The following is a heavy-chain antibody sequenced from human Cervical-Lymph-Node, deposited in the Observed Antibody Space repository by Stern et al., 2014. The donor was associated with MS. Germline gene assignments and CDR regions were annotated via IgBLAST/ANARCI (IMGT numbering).Heavy chain of an antibody. J-gene: IGHJ4*02. CDR1: GGSVSSGSRY. D-gene: IGHD3-3*01. V-gene: IGHV4-31*03. CDR2: ISYSGNT. Sequence: QVQLQESGPGLVKTSQTLSLTCTVSGGSVSSGSRYWSWIRQHPGKGLEWIGYISYSGNTYYSPSLQSRLTISMDTSKNQFSLKLRSVTAADTAIYYCARVTEFLRFFYPDYWGQGTLVTVSS. CDR3: ARVTEFLRFFYPDY.